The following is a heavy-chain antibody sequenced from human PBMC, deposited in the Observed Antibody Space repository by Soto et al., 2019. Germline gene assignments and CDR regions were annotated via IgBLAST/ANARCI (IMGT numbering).Heavy chain of an antibody. CDR3: ARRPIVVVPAAIHRDYHYYMDV. D-gene: IGHD2-2*01. CDR2: INHSGST. J-gene: IGHJ6*03. V-gene: IGHV4-34*01. CDR1: GGSFSGYY. Sequence: PSETLSLTCAVYGGSFSGYYWSWIRQPPGKGLEWIGEINHSGSTNYNPSLKSRVTISVDTSKNQFSLKLSSVTAADTAVYYCARRPIVVVPAAIHRDYHYYMDVWGKGSTVTVSS.